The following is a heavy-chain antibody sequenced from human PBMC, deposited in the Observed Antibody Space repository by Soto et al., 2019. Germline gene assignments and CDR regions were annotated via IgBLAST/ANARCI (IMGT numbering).Heavy chain of an antibody. J-gene: IGHJ4*02. V-gene: IGHV3-23*01. D-gene: IGHD3-10*01. Sequence: GGSLRLSCAASGFTFSSYAMSWVRQAPGKGLEWVSAISGSGGSTYYADSVKGRFTISRENSKNTLYLQMNSLRAEETAVYYCAKTRGFGESYFDYWGQGTLVTVSS. CDR2: ISGSGGST. CDR1: GFTFSSYA. CDR3: AKTRGFGESYFDY.